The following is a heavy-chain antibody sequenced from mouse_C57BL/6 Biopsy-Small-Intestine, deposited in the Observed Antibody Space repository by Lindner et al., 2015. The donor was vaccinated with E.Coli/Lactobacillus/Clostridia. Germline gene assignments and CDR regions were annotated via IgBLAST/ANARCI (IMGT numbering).Heavy chain of an antibody. CDR1: GYAFTNYL. J-gene: IGHJ4*01. D-gene: IGHD2-10*01. Sequence: VQLQESGAELMKPGASVKLSCKASGYAFTNYLIEWVKQRPGQGLEWIGVINPGSGDTNYNGKFKGKATLTADKSSSTAYMQLSSLTSEDSAVYFCARTYSYAMDYWGQGTSLTVSS. V-gene: IGHV1-54*01. CDR3: ARTYSYAMDY. CDR2: INPGSGDT.